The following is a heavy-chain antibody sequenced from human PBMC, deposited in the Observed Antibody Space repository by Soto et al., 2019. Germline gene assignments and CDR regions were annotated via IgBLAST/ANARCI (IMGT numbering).Heavy chain of an antibody. V-gene: IGHV1-69*02. CDR2: IIPILGIA. CDR1: GGTFSSYT. J-gene: IGHJ4*02. D-gene: IGHD1-1*01. Sequence: GASVKVSCKASGGTFSSYTISWVRRAPGQGLEWMGRIIPILGIANYAQKFQGRVTITADKSTSTAYMELSSLRSEDTAVYYCARGPIVQLERRLDYWGQGTLVTVSS. CDR3: ARGPIVQLERRLDY.